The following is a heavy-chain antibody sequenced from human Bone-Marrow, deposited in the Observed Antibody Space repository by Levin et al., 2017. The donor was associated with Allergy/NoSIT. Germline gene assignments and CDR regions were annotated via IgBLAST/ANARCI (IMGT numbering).Heavy chain of an antibody. CDR2: IYGDGDE. D-gene: IGHD1-1*01. J-gene: IGHJ4*02. V-gene: IGHV2-5*02. CDR3: TQRGQTTTAFDY. Sequence: VSGPTLVKPTQTLTLTCTFSGFSLSHPEVGVGWIRQSPGRALEWLALIYGDGDERYSPSLKSRLTITKDTSKNQVVLTMTNMDPVDTATYYCTQRGQTTTAFDYWGQGTLVTVSS. CDR1: GFSLSHPEVG.